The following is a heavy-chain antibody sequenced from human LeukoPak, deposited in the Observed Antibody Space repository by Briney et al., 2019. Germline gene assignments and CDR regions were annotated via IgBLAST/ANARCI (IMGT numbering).Heavy chain of an antibody. J-gene: IGHJ4*02. CDR1: GGSISSYY. CDR3: ARYGRPYLGSGWYYFDY. V-gene: IGHV4-4*07. Sequence: SETLSLTCTVSGGSISSYYWTWIRQPAGKGLEWIGRIYSSGNTNYNSSLKSRVTLSIDTSKNQFSLKLSSVTAADTAVYYCARYGRPYLGSGWYYFDYWGQGTLVTVSS. CDR2: IYSSGNT. D-gene: IGHD6-19*01.